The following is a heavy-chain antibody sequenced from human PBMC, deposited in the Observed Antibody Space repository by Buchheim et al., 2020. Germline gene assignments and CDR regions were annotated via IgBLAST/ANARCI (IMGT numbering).Heavy chain of an antibody. J-gene: IGHJ6*02. D-gene: IGHD6-6*01. Sequence: QVQLVQSGAEVKKPGASVKVSCKASGYTFTSYYMHWVRQAPGQGLEWMGIINPSGGSTSYAQKFQGRVTMTRDTSTSTVYMELSSLRSEDTAVYYCARAEASGIAARHYYYYGMDVWGQGTT. CDR3: ARAEASGIAARHYYYYGMDV. CDR1: GYTFTSYY. CDR2: INPSGGST. V-gene: IGHV1-46*01.